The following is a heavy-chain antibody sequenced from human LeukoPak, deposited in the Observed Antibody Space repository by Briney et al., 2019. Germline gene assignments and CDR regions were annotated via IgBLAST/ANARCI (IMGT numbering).Heavy chain of an antibody. D-gene: IGHD5-18*01. CDR1: GYTFTNYY. V-gene: IGHV1-46*01. CDR2: ISPSGDST. J-gene: IGHJ4*02. CDR3: ARGGVRGYSYGGKGYYFDY. Sequence: ASVKVSCKASGYTFTNYYIQWVRQAPGQGLEWMGMISPSGDSTSNAQKFQGRVTMTRDTSTSTVYMGLSSLRSEDTAVYYCARGGVRGYSYGGKGYYFDYWGQGTLVTVSS.